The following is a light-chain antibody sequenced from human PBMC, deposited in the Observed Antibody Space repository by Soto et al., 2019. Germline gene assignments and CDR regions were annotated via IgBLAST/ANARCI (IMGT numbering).Light chain of an antibody. CDR3: QNCKSAVFT. CDR1: QDISNY. V-gene: IGKV1-27*01. Sequence: DIQMTQSPSSLSASVGDRVTITCRASQDISNYLAWYQQRPGKVPKLLIYGATTLQPGVPSRFSGSGSGTDFKLTISSLQPEDVATYYCQNCKSAVFTFGPGTKVDIK. J-gene: IGKJ3*01. CDR2: GAT.